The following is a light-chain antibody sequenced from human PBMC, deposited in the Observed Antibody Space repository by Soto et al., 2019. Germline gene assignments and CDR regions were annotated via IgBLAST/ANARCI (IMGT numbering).Light chain of an antibody. CDR1: SSDVGSYNY. Sequence: QSALTQPASLSGSPGQSITISCTGASSDVGSYNYVSWYQQHSGKAPKLMIYDVSNRPSGVSNRFSGSKSGNTASLTISGLQAEDEADYYCSSYTSSSTPLVFGTGTKVTVL. V-gene: IGLV2-14*01. CDR2: DVS. J-gene: IGLJ1*01. CDR3: SSYTSSSTPLV.